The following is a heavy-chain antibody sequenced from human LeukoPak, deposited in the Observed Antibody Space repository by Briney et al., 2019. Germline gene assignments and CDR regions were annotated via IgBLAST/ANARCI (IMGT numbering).Heavy chain of an antibody. J-gene: IGHJ2*01. CDR2: INSDGSST. V-gene: IGHV3-74*01. D-gene: IGHD3-22*01. CDR3: ARDRRYYDSSGYYFHWYFDL. Sequence: GGSLRLSCAASGFTLSGYWMHWVRQAPGEGLVWVSRINSDGSSTDYADSVKGRFTISRDNAKNTLYLQMNSLRAEDTALYYCARDRRYYDSSGYYFHWYFDLWGRGTLVTVSS. CDR1: GFTLSGYW.